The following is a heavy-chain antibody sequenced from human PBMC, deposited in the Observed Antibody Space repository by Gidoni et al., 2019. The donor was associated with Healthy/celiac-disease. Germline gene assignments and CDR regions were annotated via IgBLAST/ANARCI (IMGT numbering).Heavy chain of an antibody. CDR2: ISGSGGST. D-gene: IGHD6-13*01. CDR3: AKAPAAAGTLAFDY. Sequence: EVQLLESGGGLVQPGGSLRLSCAASGFTFSSYAMSWVRQAPGKGREWVSAISGSGGSTYYADSVKGRFTIARDNSKNTLYLQMNSLRAEDTAVYYCAKAPAAAGTLAFDYWGQGTLVTVSS. J-gene: IGHJ4*02. CDR1: GFTFSSYA. V-gene: IGHV3-23*01.